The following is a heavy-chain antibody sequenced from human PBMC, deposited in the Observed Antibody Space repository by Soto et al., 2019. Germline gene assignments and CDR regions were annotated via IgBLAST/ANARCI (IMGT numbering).Heavy chain of an antibody. CDR3: ANYYYDSSGYYQYYFDY. J-gene: IGHJ4*02. D-gene: IGHD3-22*01. CDR2: IIPIFGTA. V-gene: IGHV1-69*01. CDR1: GGTFSSYA. Sequence: QVQLVQSGAEVKKPGSSVKVSCKASGGTFSSYAISWVRQAPGQGLEWMGGIIPIFGTANYAQKFQGRVTITAGESTSTAYMELSSLRSEDTAVYYCANYYYDSSGYYQYYFDYWGQGTLVTVSS.